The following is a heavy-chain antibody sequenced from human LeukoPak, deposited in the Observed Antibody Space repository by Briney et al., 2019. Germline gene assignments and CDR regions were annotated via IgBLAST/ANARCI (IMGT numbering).Heavy chain of an antibody. CDR3: ATSGRSSLAFDV. J-gene: IGHJ3*01. Sequence: ATVKISCKSSGYTFSDYYIHWVRQAPGGGLQWLGRVDPEDAKAVYSENLQGRVTITADSFSDSTYMFLSSLTSEDTAFYYCATSGRSSLAFDVCGQGTVVTVSS. D-gene: IGHD3-10*01. CDR2: VDPEDAKA. CDR1: GYTFSDYY. V-gene: IGHV1-69-2*01.